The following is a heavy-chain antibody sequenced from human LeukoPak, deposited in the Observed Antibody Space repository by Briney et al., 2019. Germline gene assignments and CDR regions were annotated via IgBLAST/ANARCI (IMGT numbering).Heavy chain of an antibody. CDR3: ARDCLLYPGDSSGYYYYYYYMDV. CDR2: ISSSSSYI. Sequence: PGGSLRLSCAASGVTFSSYSMNWVRKAPGKGLEGVSSISSSSSYIYYADSVKGRFTISRDNAKNSLYSQMNSLRAEDTAVYYCARDCLLYPGDSSGYYYYYYYMDVWGKGTTVTVSS. D-gene: IGHD3-22*01. CDR1: GVTFSSYS. J-gene: IGHJ6*03. V-gene: IGHV3-21*01.